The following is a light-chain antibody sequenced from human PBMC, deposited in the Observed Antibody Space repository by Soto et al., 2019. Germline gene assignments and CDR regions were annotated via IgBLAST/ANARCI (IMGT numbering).Light chain of an antibody. J-gene: IGLJ2*01. CDR3: CSYAGRSTFVV. Sequence: QSALTQPASVSGSPGQSITISCTGTSSDVGSYNLVSWYQQQSGKAPKVMIYEGSKRPSGVSNRFSGSKSGNTASLTISGLQAEDEADYSCCSYAGRSTFVVFGGGTKLTVL. V-gene: IGLV2-23*03. CDR1: SSDVGSYNL. CDR2: EGS.